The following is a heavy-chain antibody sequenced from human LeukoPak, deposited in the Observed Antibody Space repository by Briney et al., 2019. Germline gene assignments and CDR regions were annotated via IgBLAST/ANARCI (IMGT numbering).Heavy chain of an antibody. J-gene: IGHJ4*02. CDR1: GASFSSGDQY. D-gene: IGHD3-22*01. CDR3: SRGLDSRKLGY. V-gene: IGHV4-31*03. Sequence: SQTLSLTCTVSGASFSSGDQYWNWIRQSPGKGLEWIGSLHPSGNLYNNPSLESRVTMSVDTSKNQFSLNLNSVTAADMAVYFCSRGLDSRKLGYWGQGTLVTVSS. CDR2: LHPSGNL.